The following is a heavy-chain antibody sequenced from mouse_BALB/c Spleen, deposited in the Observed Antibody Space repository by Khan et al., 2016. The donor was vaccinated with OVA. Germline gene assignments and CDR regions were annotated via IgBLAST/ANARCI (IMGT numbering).Heavy chain of an antibody. V-gene: IGHV1-87*01. J-gene: IGHJ3*01. Sequence: QVQLQQSGAELARPGASVKLSCKASGYTFTSYWMQWVKQRPGQGLEWIGAIYPGDGDSRYKQKFKDKATLTADKSSSTAYMQLSSLASEDSAVYYCARSDDGYYAWFAYWGQGTLVTVSA. D-gene: IGHD2-3*01. CDR3: ARSDDGYYAWFAY. CDR1: GYTFTSYW. CDR2: IYPGDGDS.